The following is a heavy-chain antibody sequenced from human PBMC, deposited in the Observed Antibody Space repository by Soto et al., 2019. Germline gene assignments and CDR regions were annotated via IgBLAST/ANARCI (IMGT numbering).Heavy chain of an antibody. J-gene: IGHJ6*02. CDR1: GYTFTSYA. CDR3: ARDPSYYGMDV. Sequence: ASVKVSCKASGYTFTSYAMHWMRQAPGQRLEWMGWTNAGNGHTKYSQKFQGRVTITRDTSASTAYMELSSLRSEDTAVYYCARDPSYYGMDVWGQGTTVTVSS. CDR2: TNAGNGHT. V-gene: IGHV1-3*01.